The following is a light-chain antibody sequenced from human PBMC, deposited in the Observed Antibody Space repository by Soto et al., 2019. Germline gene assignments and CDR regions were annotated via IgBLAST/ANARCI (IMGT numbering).Light chain of an antibody. CDR1: QSAGNF. V-gene: IGKV3-20*01. CDR3: QQYGSSPRIT. J-gene: IGKJ5*01. Sequence: EIVMTQSPATLSVSPGEPASLYFRASQSAGNFLAWYQQKPGQAPRLLIYGASSRATGIPDRFSGSGSGTDFTLTISRLEPEDFAVYYCQQYGSSPRITFGQGTRLEI. CDR2: GAS.